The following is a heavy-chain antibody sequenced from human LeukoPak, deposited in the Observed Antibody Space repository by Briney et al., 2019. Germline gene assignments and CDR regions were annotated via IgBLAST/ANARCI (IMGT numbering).Heavy chain of an antibody. J-gene: IGHJ4*02. Sequence: GESLKISCKASGYTFTSFFIGWVRQMPGLGLEWMGIIYTGDSDTRYSPSFQGQVTISVDKSISTAYLQWRSLKASDTAIYYCARPITGAGTDLGYWGQGTLVTVSS. V-gene: IGHV5-51*01. CDR2: IYTGDSDT. CDR3: ARPITGAGTDLGY. D-gene: IGHD6-13*01. CDR1: GYTFTSFF.